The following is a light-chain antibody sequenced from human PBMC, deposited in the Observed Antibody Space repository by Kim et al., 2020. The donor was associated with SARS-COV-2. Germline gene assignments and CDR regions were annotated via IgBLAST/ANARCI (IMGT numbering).Light chain of an antibody. V-gene: IGLV3-1*01. CDR2: QDS. CDR3: QAWDSSTVV. CDR1: KLGDKY. J-gene: IGLJ2*01. Sequence: SLSPGQPPSITCSGDKLGDKYACCYQQQPGHSPVLVIYQDSKRPSGIPERFSGSNSGNTATLTISGTQAMDEADYYCQAWDSSTVVFGGGTQLTVL.